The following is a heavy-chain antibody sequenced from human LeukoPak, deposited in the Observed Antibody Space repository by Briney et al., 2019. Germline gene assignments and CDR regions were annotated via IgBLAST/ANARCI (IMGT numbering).Heavy chain of an antibody. CDR1: GGSITSGYYY. Sequence: SETLSLTCSVSGGSITSGYYYWSWIRQSPEKGLEWIGRMYRTGTTNSNPSLKSRDTMSRDTSKNQFSLNLSSVTAADTAVYYCARDLTGAFDYWGQGTLVTVSS. J-gene: IGHJ4*02. CDR3: ARDLTGAFDY. V-gene: IGHV4-61*02. CDR2: MYRTGTT. D-gene: IGHD3-9*01.